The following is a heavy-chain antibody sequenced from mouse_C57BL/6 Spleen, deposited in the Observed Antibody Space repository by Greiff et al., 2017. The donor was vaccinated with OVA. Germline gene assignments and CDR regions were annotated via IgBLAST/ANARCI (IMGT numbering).Heavy chain of an antibody. Sequence: QVQLQQSGPELVKPGASVKISCKASGYAFSSSWMNWVKQRPGKGLEWIGRIYPGDGATNYNGKFKGKATLTADKSSSTAYMQLSSLTSEDSAVYFCARERGTGTFDYWGQGTTLTVSS. V-gene: IGHV1-82*01. D-gene: IGHD4-1*01. J-gene: IGHJ2*01. CDR3: ARERGTGTFDY. CDR1: GYAFSSSW. CDR2: IYPGDGAT.